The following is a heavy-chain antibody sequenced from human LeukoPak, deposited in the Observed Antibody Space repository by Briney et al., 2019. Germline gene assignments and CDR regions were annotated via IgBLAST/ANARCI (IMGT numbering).Heavy chain of an antibody. CDR2: ISGSGGST. CDR3: AKDLNRGRGAAGNAGY. CDR1: GFTFSSYA. J-gene: IGHJ4*02. D-gene: IGHD6-13*01. V-gene: IGHV3-23*01. Sequence: GGSLRLSCAASGFTFSSYAMSWARQAPGKGLEWVSAISGSGGSTYYADSVKGRFTISRDNSKNTLYLQMNSLRAEDTAVYYCAKDLNRGRGAAGNAGYWGQGTLVTVSS.